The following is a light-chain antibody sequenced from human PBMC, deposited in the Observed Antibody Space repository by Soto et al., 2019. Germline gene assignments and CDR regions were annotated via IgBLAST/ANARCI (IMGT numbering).Light chain of an antibody. CDR1: QSVGRN. V-gene: IGKV3-15*01. J-gene: IGKJ1*01. CDR2: TTF. CDR3: QQYKSWPRT. Sequence: LMPQSPATLSVSPGESATFPCRASQSVGRNVAWYLPEPGQAPSLLIYTTFTRAAGVPARLSGRGSGTPFTLTINSLQTEDWGLDYGQQYKSWPRTFGPGTKVDIK.